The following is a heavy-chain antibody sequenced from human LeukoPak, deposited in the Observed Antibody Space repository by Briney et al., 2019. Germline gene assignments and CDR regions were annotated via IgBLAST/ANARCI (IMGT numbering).Heavy chain of an antibody. CDR2: ISGSGGST. D-gene: IGHD2-2*01. J-gene: IGHJ4*02. CDR3: AKTRRDIVVIPDAPFDY. V-gene: IGHV3-23*01. CDR1: GFTFSTNG. Sequence: GGSLRLSCAASGFTFSTNGMSWVRQAPGKGREWGSGISGSGGSTYYADSGKGRFTISRDNHKNTLYLQMNSLRAEDTAVYYCAKTRRDIVVIPDAPFDYWGQGTLVTVSS.